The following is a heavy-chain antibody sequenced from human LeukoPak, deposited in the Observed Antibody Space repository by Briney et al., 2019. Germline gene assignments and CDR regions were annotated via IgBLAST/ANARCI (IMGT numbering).Heavy chain of an antibody. D-gene: IGHD3-3*01. CDR1: GGTFSSHA. CDR3: ARDVPSITIFGPRHGWFDP. Sequence: SVKVSCKASGGTFSSHAISWVRQAPGQGLEWMGGIIPIFGTANYAQKFQGRVTITADESTSTAYMELSSLRSEDTAVYYCARDVPSITIFGPRHGWFDPWGQGTLVTVSS. CDR2: IIPIFGTA. V-gene: IGHV1-69*13. J-gene: IGHJ5*02.